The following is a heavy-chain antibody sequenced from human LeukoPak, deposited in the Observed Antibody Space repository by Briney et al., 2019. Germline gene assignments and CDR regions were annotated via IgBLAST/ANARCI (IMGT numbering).Heavy chain of an antibody. CDR3: ARGFGMTTVIGDY. CDR2: ISSSSSYI. Sequence: GGSLRLSCAASGFTFSSYAMSWVRQAPGKGLEWVSSISSSSSYIYYADSVKGRFTISRDNAKNSLYLQMNSLRAEDTAVYYCARGFGMTTVIGDYWGQGTLVTVSS. V-gene: IGHV3-21*01. J-gene: IGHJ4*02. D-gene: IGHD4-17*01. CDR1: GFTFSSYA.